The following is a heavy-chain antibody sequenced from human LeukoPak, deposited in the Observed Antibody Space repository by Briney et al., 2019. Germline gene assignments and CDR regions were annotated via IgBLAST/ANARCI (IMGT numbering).Heavy chain of an antibody. CDR2: FDPEDGET. V-gene: IGHV1-24*01. CDR1: GYTLTELS. Sequence: GASVKVSCKVSGYTLTELSMHWVRQAPGKGLEWMGGFDPEDGETIYAQKFQGRVTMTEDTSTDTAYMELSSLRSEDTAVYYCATDAYCSSTSCPKGPAAFDIWGQGTMVTVSS. D-gene: IGHD2-2*01. J-gene: IGHJ3*02. CDR3: ATDAYCSSTSCPKGPAAFDI.